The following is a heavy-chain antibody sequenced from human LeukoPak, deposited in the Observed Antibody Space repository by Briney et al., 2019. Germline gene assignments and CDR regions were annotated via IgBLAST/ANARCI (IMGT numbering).Heavy chain of an antibody. V-gene: IGHV1-46*03. CDR2: INPSGGST. D-gene: IGHD1-26*01. CDR3: ARDPAWELLGQRLASNPTQLDY. CDR1: GYTFTGYY. Sequence: GASVKVSCKASGYTFTGYYMLWVRQAPGQGLEWMGIINPSGGSTSYAQKFQGRVTMTRDTSTSTVYMELSSLRSEDTAVYYCARDPAWELLGQRLASNPTQLDYWGQGTLVTVSS. J-gene: IGHJ4*02.